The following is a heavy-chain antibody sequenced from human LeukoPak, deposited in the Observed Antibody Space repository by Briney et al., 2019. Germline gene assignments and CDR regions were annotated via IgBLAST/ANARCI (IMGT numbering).Heavy chain of an antibody. CDR2: ISNDGGGT. Sequence: PGGSLRLSCAASGFIFNNHGLIWIRQAPGKGLEWVSAISNDGGGTQYADFVEGRFTISRDNSKNTLFLQMSSLRAEDTALYYCAKGSSGYFADLWGQGTLVTVSS. J-gene: IGHJ5*02. CDR1: GFIFNNHG. V-gene: IGHV3-23*01. CDR3: AKGSSGYFADL. D-gene: IGHD3-22*01.